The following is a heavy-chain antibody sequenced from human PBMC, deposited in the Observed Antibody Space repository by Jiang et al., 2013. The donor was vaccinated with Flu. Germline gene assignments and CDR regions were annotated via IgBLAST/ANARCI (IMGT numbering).Heavy chain of an antibody. Sequence: PGLVKPSETLSLTCAVSGYSISSGYYWGWIRQPPGKGLEWIGSIYHSGSTYYNPSLKSRVTISVDTSKNQFSLKLSSVTAADTAVYYCARESPSSSWLYYYYGMDVWGQGTTVTVSS. CDR2: IYHSGST. D-gene: IGHD6-13*01. V-gene: IGHV4-38-2*02. J-gene: IGHJ6*02. CDR3: ARESPSSSWLYYYYGMDV. CDR1: GYSISSGYY.